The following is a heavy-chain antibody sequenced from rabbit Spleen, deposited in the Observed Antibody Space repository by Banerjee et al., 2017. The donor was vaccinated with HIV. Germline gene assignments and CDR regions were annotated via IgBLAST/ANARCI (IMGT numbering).Heavy chain of an antibody. CDR1: GFSFSSSDY. Sequence: QEQLVESGGGLVKPEGSLKLSCTASGFSFSSSDYMCWVRQAPGKGLEWISCIAGSSSGFTYSATWAKGRFTCSKTSSTTVTLQMTSLTAADTATYFCARDLAGVIGWNFGWWGPGTLVTVS. CDR2: IAGSSSGFT. J-gene: IGHJ4*01. CDR3: ARDLAGVIGWNFGW. D-gene: IGHD4-1*01. V-gene: IGHV1S45*01.